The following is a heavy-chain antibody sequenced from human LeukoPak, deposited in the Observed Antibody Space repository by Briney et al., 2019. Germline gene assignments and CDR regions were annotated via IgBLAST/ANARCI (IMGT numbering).Heavy chain of an antibody. CDR1: GFTFSSYA. D-gene: IGHD3-22*01. CDR2: ISYDGSNK. J-gene: IGHJ4*02. CDR3: ARAEDYYDSSGSIDFDY. Sequence: GRSLRLSCAASGFTFSSYAMHWVRQAPGKGLEWVAVISYDGSNKYYADSVKGRFTIPRDNSKNTLYLQMNSLRAEDTAVYYCARAEDYYDSSGSIDFDYWGQGTLVTVSS. V-gene: IGHV3-30-3*01.